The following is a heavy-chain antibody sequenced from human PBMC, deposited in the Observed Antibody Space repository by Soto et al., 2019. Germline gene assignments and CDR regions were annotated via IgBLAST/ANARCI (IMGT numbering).Heavy chain of an antibody. J-gene: IGHJ4*02. CDR1: GFTFSSSA. CDR2: ISFSSSST. Sequence: GGSLRLSCVGSGFTFSSSAMSWVRQAPGKGLEWVSAISFSSSSTHYADPVKGRFTISRDNSKNTLYLQMNSLRAEDTAVYYCAKEISWDYYFDYWGQGALVTVSS. V-gene: IGHV3-23*01. D-gene: IGHD1-26*01. CDR3: AKEISWDYYFDY.